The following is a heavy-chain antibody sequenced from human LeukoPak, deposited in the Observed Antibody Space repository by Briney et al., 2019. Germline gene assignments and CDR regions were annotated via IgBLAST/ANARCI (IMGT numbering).Heavy chain of an antibody. D-gene: IGHD3-22*01. Sequence: PGGSLRLSCAASGFTFDNYAMHWVRQVPGKGLEWVSLISGDGDSTYYPDSVKGRFTISRDNSKNSLYLQMNSRRTEDTALYYCAKDIGADYYYDSSGYFIWGQGTMVTVSS. CDR1: GFTFDNYA. CDR3: AKDIGADYYYDSSGYFI. CDR2: ISGDGDST. V-gene: IGHV3-43*02. J-gene: IGHJ3*02.